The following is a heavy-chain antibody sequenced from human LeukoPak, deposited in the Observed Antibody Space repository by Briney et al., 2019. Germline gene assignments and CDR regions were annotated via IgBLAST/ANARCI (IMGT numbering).Heavy chain of an antibody. CDR3: ARDMLVVPGAGDAFDI. CDR2: MNPNSGST. D-gene: IGHD2-2*01. V-gene: IGHV1-8*03. J-gene: IGHJ3*02. Sequence: ASVKVSCKASGYTFTNYDINWVRQATGQGLEWMGWMNPNSGSTGYAQKFQGRVTITRDTSISTAYMELSSLRSEDTAVYYCARDMLVVPGAGDAFDIWGQGTMVTVSS. CDR1: GYTFTNYD.